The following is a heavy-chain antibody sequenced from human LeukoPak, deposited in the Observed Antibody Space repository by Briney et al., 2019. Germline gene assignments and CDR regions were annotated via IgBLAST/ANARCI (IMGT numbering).Heavy chain of an antibody. D-gene: IGHD3-22*01. CDR3: ARALRYDDSSGYYAY. V-gene: IGHV1-2*02. Sequence: ASVTVSFTSSGYTFTVHYMHWVRQAPGQGPGWMGWINPKSGVTNYAQTLQGRVTMTRDTSISTVYMELSRLTTDDTAVYFCARALRYDDSSGYYAYWGQGTLVTVSS. CDR2: INPKSGVT. CDR1: GYTFTVHY. J-gene: IGHJ4*02.